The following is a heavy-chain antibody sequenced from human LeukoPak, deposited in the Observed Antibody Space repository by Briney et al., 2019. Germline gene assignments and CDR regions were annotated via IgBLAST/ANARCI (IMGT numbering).Heavy chain of an antibody. D-gene: IGHD2-8*01. V-gene: IGHV3-30*18. J-gene: IGHJ6*03. CDR1: GFTFSSYG. CDR3: ANGYCTNGVCYPYYYYYMDV. CDR2: ISYDGSNK. Sequence: PGGSLRLSCAASGFTFSSYGMHWVRQAPGKGLEWVAVISYDGSNKHYADSVKGRFTISRDNSKNTLYLQMNSLRAEDTAVYYCANGYCTNGVCYPYYYYYMDVWGKGTTVTVSS.